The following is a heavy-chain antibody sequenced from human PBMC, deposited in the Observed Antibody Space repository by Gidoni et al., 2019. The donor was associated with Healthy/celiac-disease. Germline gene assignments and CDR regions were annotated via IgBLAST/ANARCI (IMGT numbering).Heavy chain of an antibody. J-gene: IGHJ4*02. D-gene: IGHD4-17*01. CDR3: ARAGGTVKRASFDY. Sequence: EVQLVESGGGLVQPGGSLRLSCAASGFTFSSYWMSWVRQAPGKGLEWVANINQDGSEKYYVDSVKGRFTISRDNAKNSLYLQMNSLRAEDTAVYYCARAGGTVKRASFDYWGQGTLVTVSS. V-gene: IGHV3-7*01. CDR2: INQDGSEK. CDR1: GFTFSSYW.